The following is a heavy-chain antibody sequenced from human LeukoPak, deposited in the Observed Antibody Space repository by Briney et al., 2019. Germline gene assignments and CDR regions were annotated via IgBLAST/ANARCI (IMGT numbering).Heavy chain of an antibody. CDR3: ARDRLFYDFWSGYYGDY. V-gene: IGHV3-30-3*01. CDR2: MSYIGSSK. CDR1: GFTFSSFT. Sequence: GGSLRLSCAASGFTFSSFTMHWVRQAPGKGLEWVALMSYIGSSKYYADSVKGRFTISRDNSKNTLYLQMNSLRAEDTAVYYCARDRLFYDFWSGYYGDYWGQGTLVTVSS. J-gene: IGHJ4*02. D-gene: IGHD3-3*01.